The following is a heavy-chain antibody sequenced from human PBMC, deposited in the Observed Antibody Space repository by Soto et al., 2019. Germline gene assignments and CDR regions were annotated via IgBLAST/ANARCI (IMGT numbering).Heavy chain of an antibody. V-gene: IGHV4-34*01. D-gene: IGHD3-10*01. J-gene: IGHJ5*02. CDR1: GGSFSGYY. Sequence: QVQLQQWGAGLLKPSETLSLTCAVYGGSFSGYYWSWIRQPPGKGLEWIGEINHSGSTNYNPSLRRRVTIPVDTSKNQFSLKLSSVTAADTAVYYCAAYYGSGSYYNNFNLFSSFDPWGQGTLVTVSS. CDR3: AAYYGSGSYYNNFNLFSSFDP. CDR2: INHSGST.